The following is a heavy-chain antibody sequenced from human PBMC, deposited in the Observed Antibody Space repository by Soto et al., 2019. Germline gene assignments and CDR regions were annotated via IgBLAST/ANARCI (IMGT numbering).Heavy chain of an antibody. CDR3: ARDYNSGFYYS. Sequence: SETLSLTCTVSGASITSHYWSWIRQPPGKEPEWIGYIYYNGSTKYNPSLQSRVAISIDTSKRKFSLRLNSLTAAGTAVYYCARDYNSGFYYSWGQGTLVTVSS. J-gene: IGHJ1*01. D-gene: IGHD6-19*01. CDR1: GASITSHY. CDR2: IYYNGST. V-gene: IGHV4-59*11.